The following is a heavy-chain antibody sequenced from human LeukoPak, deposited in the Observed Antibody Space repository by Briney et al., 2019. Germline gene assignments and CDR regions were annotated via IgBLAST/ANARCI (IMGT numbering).Heavy chain of an antibody. CDR2: ISGSGGST. D-gene: IGHD3-22*01. CDR1: GFTFSSYA. V-gene: IGHV3-23*01. Sequence: GGSLRLSCAASGFTFSSYAVSWVRQAPGKGLEWVSAISGSGGSTYYADSVKGRFTISRDNSKNTLYLQMNSLRAEDTAVYYCAKEYYYDSSGYYSPIDYWGQGTLVTVSS. J-gene: IGHJ4*02. CDR3: AKEYYYDSSGYYSPIDY.